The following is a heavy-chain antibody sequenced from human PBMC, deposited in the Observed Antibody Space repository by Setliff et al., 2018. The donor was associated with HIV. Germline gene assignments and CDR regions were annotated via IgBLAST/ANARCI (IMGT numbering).Heavy chain of an antibody. CDR2: ISAYNGNT. CDR3: ARSPDPYSGTTDY. CDR1: GYTFINYG. Sequence: ASVKVSCKAFGYTFINYGISWVRQAPGQGLEWMGWISAYNGNTNYPQKLQDRVTMTTDTSTSTAYMELSSLRSEDTAVYFCARSPDPYSGTTDYWGQGTLVTVSS. J-gene: IGHJ4*02. V-gene: IGHV1-18*01. D-gene: IGHD1-26*01.